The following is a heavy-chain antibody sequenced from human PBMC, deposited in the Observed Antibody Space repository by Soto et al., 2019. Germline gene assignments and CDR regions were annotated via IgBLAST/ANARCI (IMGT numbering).Heavy chain of an antibody. V-gene: IGHV4-34*01. CDR3: ARGSGVVPSAEVSRYWYFDL. CDR1: GGSFSDYY. Sequence: QVQLQQWGAGLLKPSETLSLTCAVYGGSFSDYYWSWIRQPPGKGLAWIGEINHSGSSSYNPSLKSRVTISLDTSKNQFSLKLTSLTAADTALYYCARGSGVVPSAEVSRYWYFDLWGRGTLVTVSS. D-gene: IGHD2-2*01. CDR2: INHSGSS. J-gene: IGHJ2*01.